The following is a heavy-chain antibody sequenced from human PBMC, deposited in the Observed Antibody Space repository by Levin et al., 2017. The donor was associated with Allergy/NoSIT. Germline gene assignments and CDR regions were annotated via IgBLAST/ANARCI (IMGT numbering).Heavy chain of an antibody. CDR3: ATPGGYDSVRGFDY. Sequence: ASVKVSCKVSGYTLTELSMHWVRQAPGKGLEWMGGFDPEDGETIYAQKFQGRVTMTEDTSTDTAYMELSSLRSEDTAVYYCATPGGYDSVRGFDYWGQGTLVTVSS. D-gene: IGHD5-12*01. V-gene: IGHV1-24*01. J-gene: IGHJ4*02. CDR1: GYTLTELS. CDR2: FDPEDGET.